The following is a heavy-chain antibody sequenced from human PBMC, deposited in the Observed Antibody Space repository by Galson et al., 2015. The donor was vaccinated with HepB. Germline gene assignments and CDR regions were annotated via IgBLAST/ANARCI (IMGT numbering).Heavy chain of an antibody. Sequence: SLRLSCAASGITFSNYAMSWVRQAPGKGPEWVSTLSGSGDSTYYADSVKGRFTISRDNSENMLYLQMNSLRAEDTAVYYCATARIVVVPDAMGPGYWGQGTLVTVSS. CDR1: GITFSNYA. V-gene: IGHV3-23*01. CDR2: LSGSGDST. CDR3: ATARIVVVPDAMGPGY. D-gene: IGHD2-2*01. J-gene: IGHJ4*02.